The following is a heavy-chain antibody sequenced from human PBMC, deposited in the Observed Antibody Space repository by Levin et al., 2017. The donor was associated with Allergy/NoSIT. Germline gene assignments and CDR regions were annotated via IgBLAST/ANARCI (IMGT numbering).Heavy chain of an antibody. V-gene: IGHV4-34*01. CDR1: GGSFSGYY. D-gene: IGHD3-3*01. Sequence: PSETLSLTCAVYGGSFSGYYWNWIRQSPKKGLEWIGEINYRGGTNYNPSLKSRVTISVDTSKNQFSLRLSSVTAADTAVYSCARGAEGDNGITTSDWFDAWGHGTLVTVSS. CDR2: INYRGGT. J-gene: IGHJ5*01. CDR3: ARGAEGDNGITTSDWFDA.